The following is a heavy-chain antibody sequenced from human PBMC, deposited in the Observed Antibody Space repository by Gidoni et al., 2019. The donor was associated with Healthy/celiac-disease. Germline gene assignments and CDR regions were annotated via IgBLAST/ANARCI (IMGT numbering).Heavy chain of an antibody. Sequence: QVQLVESGGGVVQPGRSLRLSCAASGFTFSSYGMHWVRQAPGKGLEWVAVISYDGSNKYYADSVKGRFTISRDNSKNTLYLKMNSLRAEDTAVYYCAKSITGTLYWGQGTLVTVSS. CDR1: GFTFSSYG. CDR3: AKSITGTLY. D-gene: IGHD1-7*01. V-gene: IGHV3-30*18. CDR2: ISYDGSNK. J-gene: IGHJ4*02.